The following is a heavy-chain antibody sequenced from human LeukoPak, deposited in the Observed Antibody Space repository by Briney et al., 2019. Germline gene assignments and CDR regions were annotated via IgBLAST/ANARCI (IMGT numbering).Heavy chain of an antibody. CDR3: ARSEGYCSSASCDAYYYYMDV. CDR2: ISTGSSYI. V-gene: IGHV3-21*01. CDR1: GFTFSSFS. Sequence: GGSLRLSCAASGFTFSSFSMNWVRQAPGRGLEWVSSISTGSSYINYADSVKGRFAISRDNAQNSLYLQMTSQRAEDTAVYYRARSEGYCSSASCDAYYYYMDVWGKGTTVTVSS. J-gene: IGHJ6*03. D-gene: IGHD2-2*01.